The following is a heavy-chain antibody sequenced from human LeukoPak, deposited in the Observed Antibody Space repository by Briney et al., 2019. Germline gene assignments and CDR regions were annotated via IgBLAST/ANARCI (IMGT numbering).Heavy chain of an antibody. J-gene: IGHJ6*03. CDR1: GGSFSGYY. CDR3: ARVRSCYYYYYMDV. D-gene: IGHD1-26*01. V-gene: IGHV4-34*01. CDR2: INHSGST. Sequence: SETLSLTCAVYGGSFSGYYWSWIRQPPGKGLEWIGEINHSGSTNYNPSLKSRVTISVDTSKNQFSLKLSSVTAADTAVYYCARVRSCYYYYYMDVWGKGTTVTVSS.